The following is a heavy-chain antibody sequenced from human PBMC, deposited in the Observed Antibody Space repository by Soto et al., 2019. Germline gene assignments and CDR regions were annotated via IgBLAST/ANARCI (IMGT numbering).Heavy chain of an antibody. V-gene: IGHV3-21*01. J-gene: IGHJ4*02. Sequence: PGGSLRLSCATSGFTFTRYSMNWVRQAPGKGLEWVSSISSTTNYIYYADSMKGRFTVSRDNAKNSVYLEMNSLSAEDTAVYYCARESEDLTSNFDYWGQGTLVTVSS. CDR3: ARESEDLTSNFDY. CDR1: GFTFTRYS. CDR2: ISSTTNYI.